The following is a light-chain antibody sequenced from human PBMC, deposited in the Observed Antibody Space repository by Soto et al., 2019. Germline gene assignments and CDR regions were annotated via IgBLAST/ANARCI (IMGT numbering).Light chain of an antibody. CDR2: GSS. Sequence: EIVLPQSPGTLSLSPGERVTLSCRASQSVSSTFLAWYQQKPGQAPRLLIYGSSSMATGIPQRFRGSGSGTEFTLILSKLEPCDCAGYDRQQCGRSPRWMLGQGTDEEIK. J-gene: IGKJ1*01. CDR3: QQCGRSPRWM. V-gene: IGKV3-20*01. CDR1: QSVSSTF.